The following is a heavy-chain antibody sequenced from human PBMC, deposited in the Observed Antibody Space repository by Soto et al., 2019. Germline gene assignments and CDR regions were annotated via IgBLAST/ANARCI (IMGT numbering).Heavy chain of an antibody. CDR3: VKGKESGYRGAFDS. V-gene: IGHV3-23*01. CDR1: GFNFGSYA. CDR2: VSGSGSRP. J-gene: IGHJ4*02. Sequence: EEQLLESGGGLVQPGGSLRLSCAATGFNFGSYAMGWVRQAPGKGLEWVSGVSGSGSRPYYADCVKGRLTISKDKSKNTLYLDLNNLRSEDTAVYFCVKGKESGYRGAFDSWGQGTMVTVSS. D-gene: IGHD5-18*01.